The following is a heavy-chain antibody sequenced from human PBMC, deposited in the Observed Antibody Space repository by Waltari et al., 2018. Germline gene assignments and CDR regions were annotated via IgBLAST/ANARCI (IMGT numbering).Heavy chain of an antibody. CDR1: GFTFADYA. J-gene: IGHJ6*02. Sequence: GGVVVQPGGYLRLSCAASGFTFADYAMHWVRQAPGKGLEWVSLISWDGGSTYYADSVKGRFTISRDNSKNSLYLQMNSLRAEDTALYYCAKETTRGDYYYYGMDVWGQGTTVTVSS. CDR3: AKETTRGDYYYYGMDV. CDR2: ISWDGGST. V-gene: IGHV3-43D*04. D-gene: IGHD1-1*01.